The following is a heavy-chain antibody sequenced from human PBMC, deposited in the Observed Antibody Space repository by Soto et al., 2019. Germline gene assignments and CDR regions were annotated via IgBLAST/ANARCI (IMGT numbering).Heavy chain of an antibody. CDR3: ARDHLILSAHDFFYGSDV. CDR1: GFTFSMYS. CDR2: IPQEGVDG. D-gene: IGHD2-8*02. J-gene: IGHJ6*02. V-gene: IGHV3-7*03. Sequence: GGSLRLSCGVSGFTFSMYSMSWGRQSPGKGLEWVAKIPQEGVDGHYADSVKGRFTISRDNGKNSLYLQLNNLRAEDAAVYYCARDHLILSAHDFFYGSDVWGRGATVTVSS.